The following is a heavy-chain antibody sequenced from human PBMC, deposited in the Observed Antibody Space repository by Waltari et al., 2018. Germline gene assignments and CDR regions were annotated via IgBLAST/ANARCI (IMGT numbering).Heavy chain of an antibody. V-gene: IGHV4-38-2*01. CDR3: ARVGYYYDSSGFKWYFDL. J-gene: IGHJ2*01. CDR1: GYSISSGYY. Sequence: QVQLQESGPGLVKPSETLSLTCAVSGYSISSGYYWGWIRQPPGKGLEWIGSIYHSGSTYYNPSLKSRVTISVDTSKNQFSLKLSSVTAADTAVYYCARVGYYYDSSGFKWYFDLWGRGTLVTVSS. CDR2: IYHSGST. D-gene: IGHD3-22*01.